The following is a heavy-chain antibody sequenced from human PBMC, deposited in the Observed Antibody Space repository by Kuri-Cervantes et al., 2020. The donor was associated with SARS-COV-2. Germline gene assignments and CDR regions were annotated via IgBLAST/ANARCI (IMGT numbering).Heavy chain of an antibody. D-gene: IGHD1-26*01. CDR2: ISYDGSNK. Sequence: GESLKISCAASGFTFSSYAMHWVRQAPGKGLEWVAVISYDGSNKYYADSVKGRFTISRDNSKNTLYLQMNNLRAEDTAVYYCAKDRRWVGAEKYYFDYWGQGTLVTVSS. CDR3: AKDRRWVGAEKYYFDY. V-gene: IGHV3-30*04. J-gene: IGHJ4*02. CDR1: GFTFSSYA.